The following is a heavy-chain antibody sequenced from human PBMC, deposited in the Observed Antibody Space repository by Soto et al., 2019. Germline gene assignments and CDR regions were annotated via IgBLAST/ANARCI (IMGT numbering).Heavy chain of an antibody. CDR3: ARRYGYCVSTSCHGYYGMDV. CDR2: IYYSGST. J-gene: IGHJ6*02. CDR1: GGSISSYY. D-gene: IGHD2-2*03. Sequence: PSETLSLTCTVSGGSISSYYWSWIRQPPGKGLEWIGYIYYSGSTNYNPSLKSRVTISVDTSKNQFSLKLSSVTAADTAVYYCARRYGYCVSTSCHGYYGMDVWGQGTTVTVSS. V-gene: IGHV4-59*01.